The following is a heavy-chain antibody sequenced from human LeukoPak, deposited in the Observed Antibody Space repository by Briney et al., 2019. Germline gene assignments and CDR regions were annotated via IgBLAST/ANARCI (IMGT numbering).Heavy chain of an antibody. V-gene: IGHV1-18*01. CDR2: INTSNGYS. Sequence: ASVMVSCTASGYVFITYGINWVRQAPGQGLEWMGWINTSNGYSDYAQNFQGRITMTTDTSTDTVYMELGSLSSDDTAVYYCARDQYYHGLGSYYDWGQGTLVTVSS. CDR1: GYVFITYG. J-gene: IGHJ4*02. CDR3: ARDQYYHGLGSYYD. D-gene: IGHD3-10*01.